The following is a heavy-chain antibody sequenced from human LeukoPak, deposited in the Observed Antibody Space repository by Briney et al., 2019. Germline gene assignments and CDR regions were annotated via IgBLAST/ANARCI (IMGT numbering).Heavy chain of an antibody. D-gene: IGHD3-16*02. J-gene: IGHJ3*02. Sequence: GGSLRLSCAASGFTFSRYSMSWVRQAPGKGLEWVSVIYSGGSTYYADSVKGRFTISRDNSKNTLYLQMNSLRAEDTAVYYCAREGYYDYVWGSYRSIDAFDIWGQGTMVTVSS. V-gene: IGHV3-66*01. CDR3: AREGYYDYVWGSYRSIDAFDI. CDR2: IYSGGST. CDR1: GFTFSRYS.